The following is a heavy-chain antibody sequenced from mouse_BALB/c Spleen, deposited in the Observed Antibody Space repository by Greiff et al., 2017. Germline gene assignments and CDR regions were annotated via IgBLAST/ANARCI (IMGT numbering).Heavy chain of an antibody. V-gene: IGHV1S137*01. CDR1: GYTFTDYA. CDR3: TIPIYRYDEYAMDY. D-gene: IGHD2-14*01. CDR2: ISTYYGDA. Sequence: QVQLQQSGAELVRPGVSVKISCKGSGYTFTDYAMHWVKQSHAKSLEWIGVISTYYGDASYNQKFKGKATLTVDKSSSTAYMQLSSLTSEDSAVYYCTIPIYRYDEYAMDYWGQGTSVTVSS. J-gene: IGHJ4*01.